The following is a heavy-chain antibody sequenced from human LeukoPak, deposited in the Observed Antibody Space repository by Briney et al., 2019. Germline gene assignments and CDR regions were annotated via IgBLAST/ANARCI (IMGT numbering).Heavy chain of an antibody. J-gene: IGHJ6*03. V-gene: IGHV4-34*01. CDR2: INHSGST. CDR1: GGSFSGYY. Sequence: PSETLSLTCAVYGGSFSGYYWSWIRQPPGKGLEWIGEINHSGSTNYNPPLKSRVTISVDTSKNQFSLKLSSVTAADTAVYYCARASPRITSLSYMDVWGKGTTVTVSS. D-gene: IGHD1-14*01. CDR3: ARASPRITSLSYMDV.